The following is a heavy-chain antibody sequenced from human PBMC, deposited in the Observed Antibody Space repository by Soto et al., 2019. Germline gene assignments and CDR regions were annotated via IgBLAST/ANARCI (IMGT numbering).Heavy chain of an antibody. Sequence: EVQLVESGGGLVKPGGSLRLSCAASGFTFSSYSMNWVRQAPGKGLEWVSSISSSSSYIYYADSVKGRFTISRDNAKNSLDRQMNSRRAEDTAVYYCARAGRDGYTATDYWGQGTLVTVSS. CDR2: ISSSSSYI. CDR1: GFTFSSYS. CDR3: ARAGRDGYTATDY. D-gene: IGHD5-12*01. J-gene: IGHJ4*02. V-gene: IGHV3-21*01.